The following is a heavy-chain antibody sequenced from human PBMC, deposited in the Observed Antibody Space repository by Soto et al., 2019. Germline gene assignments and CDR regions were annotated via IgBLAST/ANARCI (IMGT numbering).Heavy chain of an antibody. CDR1: GFTFSHYA. Sequence: GSLRLSCAASGFTFSHYAMHWVRQAPGEGLEYVSGISPIGDSTYYANSVKGRFTISRDNSKNTLYLQMGSLRAEDMAVYYCAKVGPYDSGSYMFRYNWFGPWGPGTLVTSPQ. CDR2: ISPIGDST. CDR3: AKVGPYDSGSYMFRYNWFGP. V-gene: IGHV3-64*01. D-gene: IGHD3-10*01. J-gene: IGHJ5*02.